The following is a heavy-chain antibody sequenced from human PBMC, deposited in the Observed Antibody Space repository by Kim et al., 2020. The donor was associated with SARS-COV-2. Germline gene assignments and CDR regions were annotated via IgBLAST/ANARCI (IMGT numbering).Heavy chain of an antibody. Sequence: GGSLGLSCAASGFTFSSYAMSWVRQAPGKGLEWVSAISGSGGSTYYADSVKGRFTISRDNSKNTLYLQMNSLRAEDTAVYYCAKAPGRGINRGDYWYFDLWGRGTLVTVSS. CDR3: AKAPGRGINRGDYWYFDL. CDR1: GFTFSSYA. D-gene: IGHD3-10*01. J-gene: IGHJ2*01. V-gene: IGHV3-23*01. CDR2: ISGSGGST.